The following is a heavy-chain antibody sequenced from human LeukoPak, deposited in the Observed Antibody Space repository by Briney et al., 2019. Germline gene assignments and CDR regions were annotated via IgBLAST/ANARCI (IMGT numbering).Heavy chain of an antibody. V-gene: IGHV5-51*01. CDR1: GYSFTSYW. CDR2: IYPGDSDT. Sequence: GGSLKISCKGSGYSFTSYWIGWVRQMPGKGLEWMGIIYPGDSDTRYSPSFQGQVTISADKSISTAYLQWSSLKASDTAMYYCASSYYYGSGSYYIDAFDIWGQGTMVTVSS. CDR3: ASSYYYGSGSYYIDAFDI. J-gene: IGHJ3*02. D-gene: IGHD3-10*01.